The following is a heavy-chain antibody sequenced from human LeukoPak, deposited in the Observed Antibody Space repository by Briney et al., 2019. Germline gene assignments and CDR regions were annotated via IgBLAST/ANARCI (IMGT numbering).Heavy chain of an antibody. CDR3: AHVSDQYYFGSGKYHSF. CDR2: IYRNDDK. Sequence: SGPTLVEPTQTLTLTCTFSGFSLSTVGVAVGWIRQPPGKALEWLALIYRNDDKRYSPSLNSRLTITKDTSENQVVLTMTDMDPVDTDTYFCAHVSDQYYFGSGKYHSFWGQGALVTVSS. V-gene: IGHV2-5*01. CDR1: GFSLSTVGVA. D-gene: IGHD3-10*01. J-gene: IGHJ4*02.